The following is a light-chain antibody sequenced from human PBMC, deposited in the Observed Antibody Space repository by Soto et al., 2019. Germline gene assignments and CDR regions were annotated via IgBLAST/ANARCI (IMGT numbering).Light chain of an antibody. V-gene: IGLV2-8*01. Sequence: QSVLTQPPSASGSPGQSVTISCIGTSSDVGGYNDVSWYQQHPGKAPKLMIYEVSKRPSGVPDRFSGSKSGNTASLTVSGLQAEDEADYYCSSYAASNNLGVFGGGTQLTVL. CDR3: SSYAASNNLGV. CDR2: EVS. J-gene: IGLJ2*01. CDR1: SSDVGGYND.